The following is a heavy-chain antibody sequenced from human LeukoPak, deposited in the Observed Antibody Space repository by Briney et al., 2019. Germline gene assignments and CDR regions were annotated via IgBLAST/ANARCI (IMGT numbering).Heavy chain of an antibody. CDR1: GYTFTSYG. V-gene: IGHV1-18*01. CDR2: ISAYNGNT. D-gene: IGHD6-13*01. J-gene: IGHJ5*02. Sequence: GASVKLSCKASGYTFTSYGISWVRQAPGQGLEWMGWISAYNGNTNYAQKLQGRVIMTTDTSTSTAYMELRSLRSDDTAVYYCARDGAAAGRNWFDPWGQGTLVTVSS. CDR3: ARDGAAAGRNWFDP.